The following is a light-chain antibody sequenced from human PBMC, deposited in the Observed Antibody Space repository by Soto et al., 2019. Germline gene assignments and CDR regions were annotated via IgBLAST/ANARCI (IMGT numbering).Light chain of an antibody. V-gene: IGLV2-14*01. CDR1: YSDIGTYDS. J-gene: IGLJ1*01. CDR3: TSYTRDTTYV. Sequence: QSVLAQPASVSGSPGQSITVSCTGTYSDIGTYDSVSWYQHHPGRAPKLLIFGVNRRPSGISYRFSASKSGNTASLTISGLQAEDEADYYCTSYTRDTTYVFGTGTQ. CDR2: GVN.